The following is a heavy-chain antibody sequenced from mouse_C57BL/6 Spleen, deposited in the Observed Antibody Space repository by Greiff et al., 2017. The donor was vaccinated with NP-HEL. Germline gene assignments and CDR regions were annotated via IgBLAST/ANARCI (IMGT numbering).Heavy chain of an antibody. CDR2: IYPRDGST. Sequence: VQRVESDAELVKPGASVKISCKVSGYTFTDHTIHWMKQRPEQGLEWIGYIYPRDGSTKYNEKFKGKATLTADKSSSTAYMQLNSLTSEDSAVYFCAREEDSSGYSYAMDYWGQGTSVTVSS. D-gene: IGHD3-2*02. J-gene: IGHJ4*01. CDR1: GYTFTDHT. V-gene: IGHV1-78*01. CDR3: AREEDSSGYSYAMDY.